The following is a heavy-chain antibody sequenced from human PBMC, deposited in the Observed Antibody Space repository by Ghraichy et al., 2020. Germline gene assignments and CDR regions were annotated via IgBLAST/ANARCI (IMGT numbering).Heavy chain of an antibody. Sequence: GESLNISCAASGFTLSSYTMNWVRQAPGKGLEWVASISSSSSYISYADSVKGRFTISKDNAENSLYLQMSSLRAEDTAVYYCARERGGAFYYGLGSGIDAFDIWGQGTMVTVSS. CDR2: ISSSSSYI. J-gene: IGHJ3*02. D-gene: IGHD3-10*01. CDR3: ARERGGAFYYGLGSGIDAFDI. CDR1: GFTLSSYT. V-gene: IGHV3-21*01.